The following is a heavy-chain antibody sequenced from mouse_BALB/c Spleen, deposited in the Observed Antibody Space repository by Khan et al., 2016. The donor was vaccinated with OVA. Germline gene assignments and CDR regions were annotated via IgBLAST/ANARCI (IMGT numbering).Heavy chain of an antibody. CDR2: KVYDGSN. D-gene: IGHD3-3*01. J-gene: IGHJ3*01. CDR3: GRGGRWFAH. V-gene: IGHV3-6*02. CDR1: GYSITSGYY. Sequence: EVQLQESGPGLVKPSQSLSLTCSVTGYSITSGYYWNWIRQFPGNKLEWMGYKVYDGSNNYNPSLKNRISNTRETSKNQFFLQLYSLTTEDPATSYCGRGGRWFAHWCHGTLVTVSA.